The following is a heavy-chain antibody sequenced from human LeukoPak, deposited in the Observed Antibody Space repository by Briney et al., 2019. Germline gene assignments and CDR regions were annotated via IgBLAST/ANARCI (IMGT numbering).Heavy chain of an antibody. J-gene: IGHJ3*01. CDR1: GFPFNTYA. D-gene: IGHD2-15*01. Sequence: QSGGSLRLSCLASGFPFNTYAIHWVRPAPGKGLEYVAGISSNGDNTDFADSAKGRFTISRDNSKSTLFLQMNSLRAEDTAVYFCTRDSALLGVAFDLWGQGTVVTVSS. CDR3: TRDSALLGVAFDL. V-gene: IGHV3-64D*06. CDR2: ISSNGDNT.